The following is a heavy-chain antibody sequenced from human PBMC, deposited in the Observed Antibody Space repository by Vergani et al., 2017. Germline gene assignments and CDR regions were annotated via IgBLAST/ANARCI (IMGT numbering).Heavy chain of an antibody. Sequence: EVQLVESGGGLVQPGGSLKLSCAASGFTFSGSAMHWVRQASGKGLEWVGRIRSKANSYATAYAASVKGRFTISRDDSKNTAYLQMNSLKTEDTAVYYCTSIDGXRVRLWFGENYFDYWGQGTLVTVSS. CDR1: GFTFSGSA. CDR3: TSIDGXRVRLWFGENYFDY. D-gene: IGHD3-10*01. J-gene: IGHJ4*02. CDR2: IRSKANSYAT. V-gene: IGHV3-73*01.